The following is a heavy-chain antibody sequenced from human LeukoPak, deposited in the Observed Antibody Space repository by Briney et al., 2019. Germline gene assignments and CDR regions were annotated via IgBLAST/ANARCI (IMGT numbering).Heavy chain of an antibody. CDR1: GGTFSSYA. CDR2: IIPISGTA. V-gene: IGHV1-69*13. Sequence: EASVKVSCKASGGTFSSYAISWVRQAPGQGLEWMGGIIPISGTANYAQKFQGRVTITADESTSTAYMELSSLRSEDTAVYYCARGYGDYVFYFDYWGQGTLVTVSS. D-gene: IGHD4-17*01. J-gene: IGHJ4*02. CDR3: ARGYGDYVFYFDY.